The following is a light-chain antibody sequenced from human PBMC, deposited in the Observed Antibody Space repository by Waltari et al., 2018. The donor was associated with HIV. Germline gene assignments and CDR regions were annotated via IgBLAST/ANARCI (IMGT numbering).Light chain of an antibody. Sequence: QSALTQPPSASGSPGQSVTISCTGTSSDVGGYNYVSWYQQHPGKAPKLMFYEVSKRPSGVPDRFSGSKSGHTASLTVSGLQAGDEADYYCSSYAGSNNYVVFGGGTKLTVL. CDR3: SSYAGSNNYVV. CDR2: EVS. CDR1: SSDVGGYNY. J-gene: IGLJ2*01. V-gene: IGLV2-8*01.